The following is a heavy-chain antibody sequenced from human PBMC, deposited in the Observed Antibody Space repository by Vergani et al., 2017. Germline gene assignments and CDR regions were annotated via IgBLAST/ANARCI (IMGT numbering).Heavy chain of an antibody. CDR2: IYHSGST. V-gene: IGHV4-39*01. J-gene: IGHJ4*02. Sequence: QVQLQESGPGLVKPSETLSLTCTVSGASVNRANYYWSWIRQTPGTGLEWIGSIYHSGSTYYNPSLKSRVTISADTSKNQFSLKLSSVTAADTAVYYCARHIAVAGLDYWGQGNLVTVSS. CDR3: ARHIAVAGLDY. D-gene: IGHD6-19*01. CDR1: GASVNRANYY.